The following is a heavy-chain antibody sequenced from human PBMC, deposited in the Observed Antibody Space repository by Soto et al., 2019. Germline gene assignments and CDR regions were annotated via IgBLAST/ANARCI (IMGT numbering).Heavy chain of an antibody. Sequence: PSVTMPLTCTFDGGSFGDYYWSWLRQQPGKGLEWIGEINHSGSTNYNPSLKSRVTISVDTSKNQFSLKLSSVTAADTAVYFCARGRMGATNWNWFDPWGQGTLVTVSS. CDR2: INHSGST. CDR1: GGSFGDYY. V-gene: IGHV4-34*01. J-gene: IGHJ5*02. D-gene: IGHD1-26*01. CDR3: ARGRMGATNWNWFDP.